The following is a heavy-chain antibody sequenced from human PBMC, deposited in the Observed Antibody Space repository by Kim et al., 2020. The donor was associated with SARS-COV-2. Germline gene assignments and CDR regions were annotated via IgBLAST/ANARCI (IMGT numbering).Heavy chain of an antibody. CDR1: GGSFSGYY. CDR3: ARGRGSWDTD. V-gene: IGHV4-34*01. D-gene: IGHD6-13*01. Sequence: SETLSLTCAVYGGSFSGYYWSWIRQPPGKGLEWIGEINHSGSTNYNPSLKSRVTISVDTSKNQFSLKLSSVTAADTAVYYCARGRGSWDTDWGQGTLVTVSS. CDR2: INHSGST. J-gene: IGHJ4*02.